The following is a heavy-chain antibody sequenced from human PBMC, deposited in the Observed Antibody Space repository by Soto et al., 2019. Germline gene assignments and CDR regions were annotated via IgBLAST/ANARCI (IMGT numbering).Heavy chain of an antibody. Sequence: SETLSLTCTVSGVSISSGGYYWSWIRQHPGKGLEWIGYIYYSGSTYYNPSLKSRVTISVDTSKNQFSLKLSSVTAADTAVYYCARDGFGVVQDAFDIWGQGTMVTVSS. CDR3: ARDGFGVVQDAFDI. CDR1: GVSISSGGYY. D-gene: IGHD3-3*01. J-gene: IGHJ3*02. CDR2: IYYSGST. V-gene: IGHV4-31*03.